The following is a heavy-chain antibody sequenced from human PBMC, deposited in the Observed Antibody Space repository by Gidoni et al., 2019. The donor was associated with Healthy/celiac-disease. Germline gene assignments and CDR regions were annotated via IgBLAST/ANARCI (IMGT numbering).Heavy chain of an antibody. CDR1: GFTFSTAW. CDR2: IKSKTDGGTT. CDR3: TTDTSSDTALVY. Sequence: EVQLVESVGGLVKPGGSLRLSCAASGFTFSTAWMSWVRQAPGKGLEWVGRIKSKTDGGTTDYAAPVKGRFTISRDDSKNTLYLQMNSLKTEDTAVYYCTTDTSSDTALVYWGQGTLVTVSS. D-gene: IGHD5-18*01. V-gene: IGHV3-15*01. J-gene: IGHJ4*02.